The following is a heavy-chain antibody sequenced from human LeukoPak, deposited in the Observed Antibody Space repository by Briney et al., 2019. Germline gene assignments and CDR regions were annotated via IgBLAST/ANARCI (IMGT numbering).Heavy chain of an antibody. D-gene: IGHD5-18*01. J-gene: IGHJ3*02. CDR1: GYIFAHNG. CDR3: ARTSGYSYGQDAFDI. V-gene: IGHV1-18*01. CDR2: ISAYNGDT. Sequence: GASVKVSCKTSGYIFAHNGVSWVRQAPGQGPEWMGWISAYNGDTNYAQNFQGRVTMTRDTSTSTVYMELRSLRSDDTAVYYCARTSGYSYGQDAFDIWGQGTMVTVSS.